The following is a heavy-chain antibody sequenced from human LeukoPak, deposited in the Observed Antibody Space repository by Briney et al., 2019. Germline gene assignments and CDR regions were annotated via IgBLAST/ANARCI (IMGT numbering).Heavy chain of an antibody. Sequence: GGSLRLSCAASGFTFSTYTMYWVRHPPGRRLEWVSIIGNNGGGIHYADSVKGRFTISRDNFKNALYLQMNSLRVEDTAVYYCAIDPNWGTHSWGQGVLVTVSS. CDR1: GFTFSTYT. J-gene: IGHJ4*02. D-gene: IGHD7-27*01. CDR2: IGNNGGGI. CDR3: AIDPNWGTHS. V-gene: IGHV3-23*01.